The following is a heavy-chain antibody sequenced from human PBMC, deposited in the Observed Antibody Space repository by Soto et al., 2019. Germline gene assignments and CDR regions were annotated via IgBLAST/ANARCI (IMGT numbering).Heavy chain of an antibody. Sequence: ASVKVSCKASGYSFTTYYSHWVRQDPGQGLEWMGVISPNPGSTSYAQRFQDRVTMTRDTSTSTVYMELSSPRSEDTAIYYCARSRVGYCSGGTCYLNAFDVWGQGTMVTVSS. CDR1: GYSFTTYY. J-gene: IGHJ3*01. V-gene: IGHV1-46*01. CDR2: ISPNPGST. CDR3: ARSRVGYCSGGTCYLNAFDV. D-gene: IGHD2-15*01.